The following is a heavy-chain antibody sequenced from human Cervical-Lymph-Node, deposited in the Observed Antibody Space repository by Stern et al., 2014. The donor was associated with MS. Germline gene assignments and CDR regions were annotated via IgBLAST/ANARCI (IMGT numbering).Heavy chain of an antibody. CDR3: ATGRIPTAGNIDF. V-gene: IGHV1-24*01. CDR2: FDPEEGGT. D-gene: IGHD6-13*01. J-gene: IGHJ4*02. Sequence: QVPLVQSGAEVKKPGASVKVSCKVSGHTVSELAIQWVRQAPGKGLEWMGGFDPEEGGTIYAQKFQGRVTMPEDTSRDTAYMELNSLTSDDTAVYYCATGRIPTAGNIDFWGQGTLVTVSS. CDR1: GHTVSELA.